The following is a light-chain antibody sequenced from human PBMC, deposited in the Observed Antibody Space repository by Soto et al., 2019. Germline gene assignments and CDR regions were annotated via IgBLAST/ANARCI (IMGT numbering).Light chain of an antibody. V-gene: IGKV1-5*01. CDR2: DVA. Sequence: DIQMTQSPSTLAASVGDRVTITSRASQSIDRWLAWYQQRPGRAPKLLIYDVANLETGVPSRFSGSGSETEFILTISSLQPYDFAMYYCQQYNRYPLTFGGGTKVEIK. CDR1: QSIDRW. J-gene: IGKJ4*01. CDR3: QQYNRYPLT.